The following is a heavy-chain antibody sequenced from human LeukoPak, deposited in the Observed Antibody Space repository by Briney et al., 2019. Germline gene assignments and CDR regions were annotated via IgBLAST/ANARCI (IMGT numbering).Heavy chain of an antibody. V-gene: IGHV3-74*01. J-gene: IGHJ4*02. Sequence: AGGSLRLSCAASGFTLSSYTMYWVRQAPGRGLVWVARFTSDGNSMTYADFVKGRFTISRDNSKNTLYLQMNSLRAEDTAVYYCAKQQLAGGFDYWGQGTLVTVSS. D-gene: IGHD6-13*01. CDR3: AKQQLAGGFDY. CDR2: FTSDGNSM. CDR1: GFTLSSYT.